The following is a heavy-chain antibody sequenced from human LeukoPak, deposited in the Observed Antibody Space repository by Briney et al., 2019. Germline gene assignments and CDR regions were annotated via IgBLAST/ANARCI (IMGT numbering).Heavy chain of an antibody. Sequence: PSETLSLTCTVSGGSISSSSYYWGWIRQPPGKGLEWIGSIYYSGSTYYNPSLKSRVTISVDTSKNQFSLKLSSVTAADTAVYYCARATCSSTSCYLGYWGQGTLVTVSS. V-gene: IGHV4-39*07. CDR1: GGSISSSSYY. D-gene: IGHD2-2*01. CDR3: ARATCSSTSCYLGY. CDR2: IYYSGST. J-gene: IGHJ4*02.